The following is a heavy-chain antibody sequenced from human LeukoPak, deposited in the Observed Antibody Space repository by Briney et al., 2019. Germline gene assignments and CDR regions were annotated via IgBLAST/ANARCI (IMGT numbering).Heavy chain of an antibody. J-gene: IGHJ5*02. V-gene: IGHV3-21*04. Sequence: GGSLRLSCAGSGFSFSHYAINWDRQAPGKGLEWVSSITSSSDYIYYADSVKGRFTISRDNSKNTLYLQMNSLRADDTAVYYCAKGGLVHRFDPWGQGTLVTVSS. CDR1: GFSFSHYA. CDR3: AKGGLVHRFDP. CDR2: ITSSSDYI.